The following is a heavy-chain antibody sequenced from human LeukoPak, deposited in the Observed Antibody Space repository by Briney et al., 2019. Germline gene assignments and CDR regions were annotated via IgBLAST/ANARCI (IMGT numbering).Heavy chain of an antibody. V-gene: IGHV1-8*01. CDR1: GYTFTSYD. Sequence: ASVKVSCKASGYTFTSYDINWVRQATGQGLEWMGWMNPNSGNTGHAQKFQGRVTMTRNTSISTAYMELSSLRSEDTAVYYCARRYCSSTSCHYFVYWGQGTLVTVSS. J-gene: IGHJ4*02. CDR3: ARRYCSSTSCHYFVY. CDR2: MNPNSGNT. D-gene: IGHD2-2*01.